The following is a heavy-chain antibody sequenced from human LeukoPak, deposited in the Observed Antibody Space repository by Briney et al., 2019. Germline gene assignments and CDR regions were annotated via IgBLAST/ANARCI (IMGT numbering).Heavy chain of an antibody. D-gene: IGHD1-1*01. J-gene: IGHJ4*02. V-gene: IGHV3-20*04. CDR1: GFIFDDYG. CDR3: ARSSHNNYWYFDY. CDR2: INWNGGST. Sequence: GGSLRLSCAASGFIFDDYGMSWVRQAPGKGLEWVSGINWNGGSTGYADSVKGRFTISRDNAKNSLYLQMNSLRAEDTALYYCARSSHNNYWYFDYWGQGTLVSVSS.